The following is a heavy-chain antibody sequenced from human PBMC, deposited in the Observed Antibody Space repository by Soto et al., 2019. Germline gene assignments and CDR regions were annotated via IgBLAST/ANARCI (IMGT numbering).Heavy chain of an antibody. V-gene: IGHV1-69*01. D-gene: IGHD4-17*01. J-gene: IGHJ2*01. CDR2: IIPLFGTT. Sequence: QVQLVQSGAEVKKPGSSVKVSCKASGGTFSSYAFSWVRQAPGQGLEWMGGIIPLFGTTNYAQKFQGRVMITADESTSTAYMELSSLRSEDTAVYYCARVSSTGIDYGENKPSWYFDLWGRGTLVTVSS. CDR1: GGTFSSYA. CDR3: ARVSSTGIDYGENKPSWYFDL.